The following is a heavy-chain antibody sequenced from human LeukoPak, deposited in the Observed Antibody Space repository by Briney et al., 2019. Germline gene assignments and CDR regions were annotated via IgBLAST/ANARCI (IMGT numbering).Heavy chain of an antibody. V-gene: IGHV1-69*04. D-gene: IGHD5-18*01. Sequence: GSSVQVSCKTSGGTFSTSAITWVRQAPGQGLEWMGRIIPVLNITTYPQRFQGRVTITADTSTSTVYMELSSLRSEETAVYYCARDQGLTAPPPYGLDVWGQGTTVIVSS. CDR2: IIPVLNIT. J-gene: IGHJ6*02. CDR3: ARDQGLTAPPPYGLDV. CDR1: GGTFSTSA.